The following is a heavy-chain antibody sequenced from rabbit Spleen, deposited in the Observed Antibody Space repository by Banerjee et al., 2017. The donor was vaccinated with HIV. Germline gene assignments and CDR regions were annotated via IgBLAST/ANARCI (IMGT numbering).Heavy chain of an antibody. CDR1: GFSFSSSYW. D-gene: IGHD1-1*01. V-gene: IGHV1S45*01. CDR2: IRGGSSGFT. J-gene: IGHJ6*01. Sequence: QEQLEESGGDLVKPEGSLTLTCTASGFSFSSSYWMCWVRQAPGKGLEWIACIRGGSSGFTYFASWAKGRFTISKTSSTTVTLQMTSLTAADTATYFCARDTSSSFSSYGMDLWGPGTLVTVS. CDR3: ARDTSSSFSSYGMDL.